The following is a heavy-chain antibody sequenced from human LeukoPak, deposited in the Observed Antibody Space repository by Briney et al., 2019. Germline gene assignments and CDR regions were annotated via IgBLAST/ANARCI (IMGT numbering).Heavy chain of an antibody. J-gene: IGHJ3*02. CDR1: GFTFSSYS. CDR3: ARGVGQDAFDI. CDR2: ISSSSSTI. V-gene: IGHV3-48*01. Sequence: PGGSLRLSCAASGFTFSSYSMNWVRQAPGKGLEWVSYISSSSSTIYYADSVKGRFTISRDNAKNSLYLQMNSLRAEDTAVYYCARGVGQDAFDIWGQGTMVIVSS. D-gene: IGHD1-26*01.